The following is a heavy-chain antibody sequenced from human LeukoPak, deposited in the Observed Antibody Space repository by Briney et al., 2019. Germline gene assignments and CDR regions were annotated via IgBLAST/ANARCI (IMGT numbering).Heavy chain of an antibody. J-gene: IGHJ3*01. CDR3: ARDSITVAVGAFDF. Sequence: GGSLRPSCAASGFTFSNYCTDWVRQAPGKGLEYVSAISSNGGSTYYANSVKGRFTISRDNSKNTLYLQMGSLRAEDMAVYYCARDSITVAVGAFDFWGQGTMVIVSS. D-gene: IGHD2-15*01. V-gene: IGHV3-64*01. CDR1: GFTFSNYC. CDR2: ISSNGGST.